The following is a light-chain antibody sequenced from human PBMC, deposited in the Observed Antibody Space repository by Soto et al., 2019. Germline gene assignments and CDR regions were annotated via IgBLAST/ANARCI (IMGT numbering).Light chain of an antibody. Sequence: DIQMTQSKSSLSASVGDRVTITCRASQTITTYLNWYQHKPGKAPKLLIYAAISLQSGVPARFSGSGSATDFTLSISSLQPDDFATYYCQQYGIYSRT. V-gene: IGKV1-39*01. CDR1: QTITTY. CDR2: AAI. J-gene: IGKJ1*01. CDR3: QQYGIYSRT.